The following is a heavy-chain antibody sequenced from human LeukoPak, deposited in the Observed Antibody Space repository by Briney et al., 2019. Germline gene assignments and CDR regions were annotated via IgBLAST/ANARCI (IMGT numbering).Heavy chain of an antibody. J-gene: IGHJ4*02. CDR1: GGSISSGGYY. D-gene: IGHD3-10*01. V-gene: IGHV4-30-2*03. CDR3: ARGSGSYPFDY. CDR2: IYHSGST. Sequence: SQTLSLTCTVSGGSISSGGYYWSWIRQPPGKGLEWIGSIYHSGSTYYNPSLKSRVTISVDTSKNQFSLKLSSVTAADTAVYYCARGSGSYPFDYWGQGTLVTVSS.